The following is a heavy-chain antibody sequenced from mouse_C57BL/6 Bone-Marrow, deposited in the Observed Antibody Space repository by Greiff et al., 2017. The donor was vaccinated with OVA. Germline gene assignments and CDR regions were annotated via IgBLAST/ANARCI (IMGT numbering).Heavy chain of an antibody. J-gene: IGHJ1*03. V-gene: IGHV4-1*01. CDR1: GIDFSRYW. Sequence: EVQLQQSGGGLVQPGGSLKLSCAASGIDFSRYWMSWVRRAPGKGLEWIGEINPDSSTINYAPSLKDKFIISRDNAKNTLYLQMSKVRSEDTALDYCARETINWDGYFDVWGTGTTVTVSS. D-gene: IGHD4-1*01. CDR3: ARETINWDGYFDV. CDR2: INPDSSTI.